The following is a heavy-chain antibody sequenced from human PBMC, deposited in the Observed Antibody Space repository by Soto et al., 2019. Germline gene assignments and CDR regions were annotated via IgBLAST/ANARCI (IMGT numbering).Heavy chain of an antibody. D-gene: IGHD2-21*02. CDR2: INNRGDDI. Sequence: QLHLVESGGGLVTPGGSLRLSCAASGFTFNDFYMIWFRQAPGRGLERLAYINNRGDDIYYADSVRGRFTISRDNGKNSLYLQMNSLRVEDTALYFCARDMSYGDFGRNWFDPWGQGTPVTVSA. CDR3: ARDMSYGDFGRNWFDP. J-gene: IGHJ5*02. CDR1: GFTFNDFY. V-gene: IGHV3-11*01.